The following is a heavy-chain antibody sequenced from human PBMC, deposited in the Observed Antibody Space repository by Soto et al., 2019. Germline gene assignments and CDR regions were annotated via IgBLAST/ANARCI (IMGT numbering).Heavy chain of an antibody. CDR3: ARSTYCNGGSCYPQY. CDR1: GFTFTDYG. Sequence: PGGSLRLSCEGPGFTFTDYGFHWVRQAPGKGLEWVAMISYDGSDRYYRDSVQGRFTISRDDSKNTVFLQMNGLRTEDTAMYYCARSTYCNGGSCYPQYWGPGTLVTVSS. J-gene: IGHJ4*02. D-gene: IGHD2-15*01. CDR2: ISYDGSDR. V-gene: IGHV3-30*03.